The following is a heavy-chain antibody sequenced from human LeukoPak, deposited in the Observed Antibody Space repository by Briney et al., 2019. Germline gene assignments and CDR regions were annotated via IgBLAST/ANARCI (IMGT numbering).Heavy chain of an antibody. J-gene: IGHJ6*03. CDR3: ARGHRGYYYYMDV. CDR2: INHSGST. CDR1: GGSFSGYY. D-gene: IGHD3-10*01. Sequence: PSETLSLTCAVYGGSFSGYYWSWIRQPPGKGREWIGEINHSGSTNYNPSLKSRVTISVDTSKNQFSLKLSSVTAADTAVYYCARGHRGYYYYMDVWGKGTTVTVSS. V-gene: IGHV4-34*01.